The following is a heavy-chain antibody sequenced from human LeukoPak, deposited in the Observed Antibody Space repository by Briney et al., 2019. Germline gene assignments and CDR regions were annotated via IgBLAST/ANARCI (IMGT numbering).Heavy chain of an antibody. CDR2: INHSGST. Sequence: SETLSLTCSVYGGSFSGYCWSWIRQPPGKGLEWIGEINHSGSTNYNPSLKTRVTISLDRSKDQFSLKLTSVSAADTAVYYCTRGKPETVFDSWGRGTLVTVSS. J-gene: IGHJ4*01. CDR3: TRGKPETVFDS. V-gene: IGHV4-34*01. CDR1: GGSFSGYC.